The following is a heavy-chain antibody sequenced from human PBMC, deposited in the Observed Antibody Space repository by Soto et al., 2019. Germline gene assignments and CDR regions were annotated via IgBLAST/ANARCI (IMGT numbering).Heavy chain of an antibody. D-gene: IGHD2-21*02. Sequence: PSYSLSLTCIVSGECIRSRSYYWGWIRQPPGKGLEWIGSIYYSGRTYYNPSFKSRVTISIDTSKNQFSLKLSSVTATDTAVYYCARQRTTVVTQAYFDHWGQGALVTVSS. CDR1: GECIRSRSYY. J-gene: IGHJ5*02. CDR3: ARQRTTVVTQAYFDH. CDR2: IYYSGRT. V-gene: IGHV4-39*01.